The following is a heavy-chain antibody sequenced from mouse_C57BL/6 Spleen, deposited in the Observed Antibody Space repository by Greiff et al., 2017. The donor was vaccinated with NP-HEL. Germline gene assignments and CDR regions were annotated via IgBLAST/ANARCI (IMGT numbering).Heavy chain of an antibody. CDR1: GYTFTSYW. Sequence: VQLQQPGAELVKPGASVKLSCKASGYTFTSYWMHWVKQRPGRGLAWIGRIDPNRGGTKYNEKFKSKATLTVDQPSSTAYMQLSSLTSEDSAVYYCAREGLLWSYWYFDVWGTGTTVTVSS. CDR3: AREGLLWSYWYFDV. CDR2: IDPNRGGT. D-gene: IGHD1-1*02. V-gene: IGHV1-72*01. J-gene: IGHJ1*03.